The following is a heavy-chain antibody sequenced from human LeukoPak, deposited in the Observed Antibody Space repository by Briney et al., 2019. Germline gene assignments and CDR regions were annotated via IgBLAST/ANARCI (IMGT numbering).Heavy chain of an antibody. V-gene: IGHV4-59*01. D-gene: IGHD3-22*01. J-gene: IGHJ5*02. Sequence: SETLSLTCTVSGGSISSYYWSWIRQPPGKGLEWIGYIYYSGSTNYNPSLKSRVTISVDTFKNQFSLKLSSVTAADTAVYYCARYVDYYDSSGIPEGFDPWGQGTLVTVSS. CDR2: IYYSGST. CDR1: GGSISSYY. CDR3: ARYVDYYDSSGIPEGFDP.